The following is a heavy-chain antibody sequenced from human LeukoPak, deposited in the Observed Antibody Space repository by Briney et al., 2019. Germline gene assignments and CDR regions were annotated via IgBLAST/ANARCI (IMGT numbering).Heavy chain of an antibody. V-gene: IGHV3-30*02. J-gene: IGHJ4*02. CDR2: IQYDSNNK. D-gene: IGHD5-18*01. CDR3: ARGATAMVSFFCDY. CDR1: GFTFSSYG. Sequence: PGGSLRLSCAASGFTFSSYGMHWVRQAPDKGLEWVAFIQYDSNNKYYADSVKGRFTISRDNSKNTLYLQMNSLRPEDTAVYYCARGATAMVSFFCDYWGQGTLVTVSS.